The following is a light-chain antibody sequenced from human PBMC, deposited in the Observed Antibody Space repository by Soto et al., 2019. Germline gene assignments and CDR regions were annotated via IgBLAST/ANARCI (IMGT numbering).Light chain of an antibody. CDR2: AND. CDR3: AAWDVGLKGWL. Sequence: QSVLTQPPSASGTPGQRDTISCSGSNSNVGNNTVNWYQQFPGTSPRLLIEANDQQASAVPDRFCGSKSANSGSLAISGLKSEDEADYYCAAWDVGLKGWLFGGGTKLTVL. V-gene: IGLV1-44*01. CDR1: NSNVGNNT. J-gene: IGLJ3*02.